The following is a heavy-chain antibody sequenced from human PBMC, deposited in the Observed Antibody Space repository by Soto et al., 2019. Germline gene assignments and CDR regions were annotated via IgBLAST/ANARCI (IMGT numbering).Heavy chain of an antibody. CDR2: IYDTGISGYTPST. CDR1: GGSITSSY. Sequence: SETLSVTCTFSGGSITSSYWSWIRRPPGKGLEWIAYIYDTGISGYTPSTSYNPSLKSRVTMSVDTSKSQFSLKLTSVTAADTAVYYCARGEDASFYYGLDVWGQGITVTVSS. CDR3: ARGEDASFYYGLDV. V-gene: IGHV4-59*01. J-gene: IGHJ6*01. D-gene: IGHD6-6*01.